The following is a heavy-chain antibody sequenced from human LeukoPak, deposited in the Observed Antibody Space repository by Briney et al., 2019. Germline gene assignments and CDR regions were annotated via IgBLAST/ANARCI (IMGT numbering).Heavy chain of an antibody. D-gene: IGHD4/OR15-4a*01. V-gene: IGHV3-53*01. J-gene: IGHJ4*02. CDR1: GFTVSSNS. CDR2: IYSDNT. Sequence: GGSLRLSCTVSGFTVSSNSMSWVRQASGKGLEWVPFIYSDNTHYSDSVKGRFTISRDNSKNTLYLQMNSLRAEDTAVYYCARRAGAYSHPYDYWGQGTLVTVSS. CDR3: ARRAGAYSHPYDY.